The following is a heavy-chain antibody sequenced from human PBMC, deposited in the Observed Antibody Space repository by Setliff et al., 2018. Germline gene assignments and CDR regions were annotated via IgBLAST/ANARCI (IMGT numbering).Heavy chain of an antibody. V-gene: IGHV4-59*11. CDR3: ARDQGPYFDSSGYWFDP. D-gene: IGHD3-22*01. CDR1: GVSISRHY. Sequence: SQTLSLTCTVSGVSISRHYWSWIRQPPGKGLEWIGSIYYRGSTKYNPSLKSRLTMSVDTSNNHLSLKMTSVTAADTAVYYCARDQGPYFDSSGYWFDPWGQGTLVTV. CDR2: IYYRGST. J-gene: IGHJ5*02.